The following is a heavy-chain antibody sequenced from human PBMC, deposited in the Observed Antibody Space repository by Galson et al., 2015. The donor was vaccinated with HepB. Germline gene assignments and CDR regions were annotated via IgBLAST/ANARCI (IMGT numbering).Heavy chain of an antibody. CDR2: INPNSGGT. V-gene: IGHV1-2*02. D-gene: IGHD3-3*01. Sequence: SVKVSCKASGYTFTGYYMHWVRQAPGQGLEWMGWINPNSGGTNYAQKFQGRVTMTRDTSISTAYMELSRLRSDVTAVYYCARDRVTIFGVVSADWYFDLWGRGTLVTVSS. CDR1: GYTFTGYY. CDR3: ARDRVTIFGVVSADWYFDL. J-gene: IGHJ2*01.